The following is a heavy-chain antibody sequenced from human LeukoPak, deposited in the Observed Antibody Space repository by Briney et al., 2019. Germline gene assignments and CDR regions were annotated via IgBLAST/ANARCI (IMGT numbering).Heavy chain of an antibody. V-gene: IGHV3-30*03. J-gene: IGHJ4*02. CDR1: GFTFSTYG. D-gene: IGHD6-13*01. CDR2: ISHDGSNK. Sequence: GGSLRLSCAASGFTFSTYGMHWVRQAPGKGLEWVAVISHDGSNKYYADSVKGRFTISRDNAKNSLYLQMNSLRAEDTAVYYCARDLMGIAYRGAFYYWGQGTLVTVSS. CDR3: ARDLMGIAYRGAFYY.